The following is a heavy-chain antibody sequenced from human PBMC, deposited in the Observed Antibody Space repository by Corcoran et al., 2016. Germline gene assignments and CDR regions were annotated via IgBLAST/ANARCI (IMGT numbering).Heavy chain of an antibody. D-gene: IGHD1-1*01. CDR1: GGSIGNYY. CDR3: ARGTPQTGTRAFDI. J-gene: IGHJ3*02. CDR2: NSNSGSS. V-gene: IGHV4-59*01. Sequence: QVRLQESGPGLVKPSETLSLTCTVSGGSIGNYYWIWIRQSPGKGLEWIGYNSNSGSSDYNPSLRSRVTISVDTAKNQFSLSLTSVTAADTALYYCARGTPQTGTRAFDIWGQGTMVTVSS.